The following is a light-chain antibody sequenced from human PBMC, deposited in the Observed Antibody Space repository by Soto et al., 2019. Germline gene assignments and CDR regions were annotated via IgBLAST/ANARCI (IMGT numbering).Light chain of an antibody. CDR3: MQGSHWPYT. CDR2: KIS. J-gene: IGKJ2*01. V-gene: IGKV2-30*02. Sequence: EAVLTQSPLSLPVTLGQPASISCRSSQSLVLNDGNTYLNWFLQRPGQSPRRLIYKISDRDSGVPDRFSGSGSGTDFTLKISRVEAEDVGVYFCMQGSHWPYTFGQGTKLEIK. CDR1: QSLVLNDGNTY.